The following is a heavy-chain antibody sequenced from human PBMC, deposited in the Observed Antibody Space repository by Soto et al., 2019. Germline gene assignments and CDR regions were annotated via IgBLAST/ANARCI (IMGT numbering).Heavy chain of an antibody. CDR3: ARVRGSKIQLWLEYYYYGMDV. D-gene: IGHD5-18*01. CDR1: GGSITSSSHF. CDR2: IYFTGNT. V-gene: IGHV4-39*07. J-gene: IGHJ6*02. Sequence: PSETLSLTCSASGGSITSSSHFWGWVRQPPGKGLEWIGTIYFTGNTYYTPSLKSRVTISVDTSKNQFSLKLSSVTAADTAVYYCARVRGSKIQLWLEYYYYGMDVWGQGTTVTVSS.